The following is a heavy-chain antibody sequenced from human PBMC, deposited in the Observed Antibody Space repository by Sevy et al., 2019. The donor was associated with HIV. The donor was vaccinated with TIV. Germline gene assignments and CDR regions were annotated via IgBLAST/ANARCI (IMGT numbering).Heavy chain of an antibody. Sequence: GGSLRLSCAASGFTSGSFYMHWVRQTPKKGLVWVSNINSDGRLSNYACSVKGRFIVSRDNAKNTQHLQMTSLGAEDTAVYYCAIGSAGTAQHWGQGILVTVSS. CDR1: GFTSGSFY. CDR3: AIGSAGTAQH. D-gene: IGHD6-19*01. V-gene: IGHV3-74*01. J-gene: IGHJ4*02. CDR2: INSDGRLS.